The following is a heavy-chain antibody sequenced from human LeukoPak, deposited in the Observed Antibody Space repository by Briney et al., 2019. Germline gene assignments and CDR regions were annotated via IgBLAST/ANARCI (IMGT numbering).Heavy chain of an antibody. CDR3: ARDGGYTGGWTYGAGDY. D-gene: IGHD2-8*02. CDR2: ISNDGNEK. CDR1: GFTFSAYV. Sequence: PGGSLRLSCAASGFTFSAYVMHWVRQAPGKGLECVAVISNDGNEKYYADSVKGRFSISRDNSKNTLYLQMSSLRTEDTAVYYRARDGGYTGGWTYGAGDYWGQGTLVTVSS. V-gene: IGHV3-30*04. J-gene: IGHJ4*01.